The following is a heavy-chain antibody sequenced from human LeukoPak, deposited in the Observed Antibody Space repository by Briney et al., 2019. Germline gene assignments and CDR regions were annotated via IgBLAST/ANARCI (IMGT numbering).Heavy chain of an antibody. Sequence: GASVKVSCKVSGYTLTELSMHWVRQAPGKGLEWIGGFDPEDGETIYAQKFQGRVTMTEDTSTDTAYMELSSLRSEDTAVYYCATAVAGTRRVSRAFDYWGQGTLVTVSS. D-gene: IGHD6-19*01. CDR1: GYTLTELS. CDR2: FDPEDGET. J-gene: IGHJ4*02. CDR3: ATAVAGTRRVSRAFDY. V-gene: IGHV1-24*01.